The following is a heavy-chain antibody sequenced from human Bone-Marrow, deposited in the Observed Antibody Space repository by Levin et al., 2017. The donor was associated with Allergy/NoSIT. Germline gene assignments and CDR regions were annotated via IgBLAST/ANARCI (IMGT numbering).Heavy chain of an antibody. Sequence: ETLSLTCAASGFTVSSNYMSWVRQAPGKGLEWVSVIYSDGRTYYADSVKGRFSISRDNSKNTLYLQMNSLRPEDTAVYYCAKNGGWYGAGYFDYWGQGTLVTVSS. CDR3: AKNGGWYGAGYFDY. J-gene: IGHJ4*02. V-gene: IGHV3-66*02. D-gene: IGHD6-19*01. CDR1: GFTVSSNY. CDR2: IYSDGRT.